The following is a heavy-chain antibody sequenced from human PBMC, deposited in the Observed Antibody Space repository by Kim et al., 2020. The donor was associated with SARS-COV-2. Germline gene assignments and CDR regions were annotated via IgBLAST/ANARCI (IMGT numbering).Heavy chain of an antibody. D-gene: IGHD5-18*01. CDR2: IIPIFGTA. V-gene: IGHV1-69*13. CDR1: GGTFSSYA. Sequence: SVKVSCKASGGTFSSYAISWVRQAPGQGLEWMGGIIPIFGTANYAQKFQGRVTITADESTSTAHMELSSLRSEDTAVYYCARDSTADQTAMVLSWGYYYYGRDVWGQGTTVTVSS. CDR3: ARDSTADQTAMVLSWGYYYYGRDV. J-gene: IGHJ6*02.